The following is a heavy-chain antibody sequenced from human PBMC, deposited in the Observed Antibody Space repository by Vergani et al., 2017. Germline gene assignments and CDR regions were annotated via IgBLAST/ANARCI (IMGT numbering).Heavy chain of an antibody. Sequence: QVQLVESGGGVVQPGGSLRLSCAASGFTFNSYGMHWVRQAPGKGLEWVASIRSDESRRYYGDSMEGPFTISRDNSKNTLYLQMKSLRPEDTAVYYCAKDRDRHSGSYYFDYWGQGTLVTVSS. V-gene: IGHV3-30*02. D-gene: IGHD1-26*01. CDR1: GFTFNSYG. CDR2: IRSDESRR. CDR3: AKDRDRHSGSYYFDY. J-gene: IGHJ4*02.